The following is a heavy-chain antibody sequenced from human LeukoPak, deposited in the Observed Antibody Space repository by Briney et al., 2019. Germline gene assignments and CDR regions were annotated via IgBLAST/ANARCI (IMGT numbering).Heavy chain of an antibody. J-gene: IGHJ4*02. CDR2: IYYSGST. CDR3: ARTDYGVDDY. Sequence: SETLSLTCTVSGGSISSGGYYWSWLRQHPGTGLEWIGYIYYSGSTYYNPSLKSRVTISVDTSKNQFSLKLSSVTAADTAVYYCARTDYGVDDYWGQGTLVTVSS. CDR1: GGSISSGGYY. D-gene: IGHD4-17*01. V-gene: IGHV4-31*03.